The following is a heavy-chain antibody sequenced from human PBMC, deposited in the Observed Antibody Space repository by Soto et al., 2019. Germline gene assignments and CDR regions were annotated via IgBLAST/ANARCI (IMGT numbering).Heavy chain of an antibody. V-gene: IGHV3-30*18. Sequence: GGALRLSHAPSGFTFRSYGIPWGRPAPGQGVWGVAVISYDGSNKYYADSVKGRFTISRDNSKNTLYLQMNSLRAEDTAVYYCAKVLGDYASSHYYYYYGMDVWGQGTTVTVSS. D-gene: IGHD2-2*01. CDR2: ISYDGSNK. CDR1: GFTFRSYG. CDR3: AKVLGDYASSHYYYYYGMDV. J-gene: IGHJ6*02.